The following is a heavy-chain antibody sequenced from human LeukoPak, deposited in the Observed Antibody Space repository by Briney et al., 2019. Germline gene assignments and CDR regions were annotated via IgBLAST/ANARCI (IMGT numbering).Heavy chain of an antibody. Sequence: SSETLSLTCTVSGGSISGTDDYWGWIRQPPGKGPEWIGSIYYSGSTYYNPSLKSRVTISEDPSKNQFSLKLSSVTAADTAVYYCAREDGTSMDNAFDIWGQGTMVTVSS. V-gene: IGHV4-39*07. D-gene: IGHD5-18*01. J-gene: IGHJ3*02. CDR1: GGSISGTDDY. CDR2: IYYSGST. CDR3: AREDGTSMDNAFDI.